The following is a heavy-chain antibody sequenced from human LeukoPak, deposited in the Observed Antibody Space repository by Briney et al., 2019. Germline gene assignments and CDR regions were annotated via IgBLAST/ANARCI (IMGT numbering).Heavy chain of an antibody. CDR1: GYILTNYG. J-gene: IGHJ3*02. CDR2: ISGYNADT. CDR3: ARFFCDNGVCHRAFDI. D-gene: IGHD2-8*01. Sequence: ASVKVSCKASGYILTNYGITWVRQAPGQGLEWMGWISGYNADTDSAQKVQGRLTMTTDTSTNTAYMELRSLISDDTAVYYSARFFCDNGVCHRAFDIWGQGTMVTVSS. V-gene: IGHV1-18*01.